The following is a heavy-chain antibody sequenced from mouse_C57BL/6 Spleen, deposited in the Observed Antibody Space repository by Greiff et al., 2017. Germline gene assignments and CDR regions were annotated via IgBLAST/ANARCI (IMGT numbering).Heavy chain of an antibody. J-gene: IGHJ1*03. CDR1: GYTFTDYN. CDR3: AREGIYYGNYGDV. Sequence: EVQLQESGPELVKPGASVKMSCKASGYTFTDYNMHWVKQSHGKSLEWIGYINPNDGGTSYNQKFKGKATLTVNKSSSTAYMELSSLTSEDSAVYYGAREGIYYGNYGDVWGTGTTVTVSS. D-gene: IGHD2-1*01. V-gene: IGHV1-22*01. CDR2: INPNDGGT.